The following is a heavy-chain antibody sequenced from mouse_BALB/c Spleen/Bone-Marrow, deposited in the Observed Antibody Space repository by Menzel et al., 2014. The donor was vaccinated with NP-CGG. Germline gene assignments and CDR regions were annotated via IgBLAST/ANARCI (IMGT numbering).Heavy chain of an antibody. J-gene: IGHJ3*01. CDR3: ARAAYYRYDEGAWFAY. D-gene: IGHD2-14*01. V-gene: IGHV1-4*01. Sequence: VQLQQSGAELARPGASVKMSCKASGYTFTSYTMHWVKQRPGQGLEWIGYINPSSGYTNYNQKFKDKATLTADKSSSTAYMQLSRLTSEDSAVYYCARAAYYRYDEGAWFAYWGQGTLVTVSA. CDR1: GYTFTSYT. CDR2: INPSSGYT.